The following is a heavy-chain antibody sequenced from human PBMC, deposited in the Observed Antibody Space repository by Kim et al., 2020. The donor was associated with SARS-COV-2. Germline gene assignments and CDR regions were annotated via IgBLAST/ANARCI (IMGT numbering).Heavy chain of an antibody. V-gene: IGHV3-30-3*01. Sequence: GGSLRLSCAASGFTFSSYAMHWVRQAPGKGLEWVAVISYDGSNKYYADSVKGRFTISRDNSKNTLYLQMNSLRAEDTAVYYCARAETKIVGAAFDYWGQGTLVTVSS. D-gene: IGHD1-26*01. CDR1: GFTFSSYA. CDR3: ARAETKIVGAAFDY. CDR2: ISYDGSNK. J-gene: IGHJ4*02.